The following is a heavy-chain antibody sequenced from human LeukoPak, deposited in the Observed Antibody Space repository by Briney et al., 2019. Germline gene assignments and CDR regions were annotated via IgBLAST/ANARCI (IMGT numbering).Heavy chain of an antibody. D-gene: IGHD1-1*01. CDR3: ARGYLELLDY. J-gene: IGHJ4*02. V-gene: IGHV3-21*01. Sequence: GGSLRLSCAASGFTFSSYSMNWVRQAPGKGLEWVSSISSSSSYIYYADSVKGRFTISRDNSKNTLYLQMNSLRAEDTAVYYCARGYLELLDYWGQGTLATVSS. CDR2: ISSSSSYI. CDR1: GFTFSSYS.